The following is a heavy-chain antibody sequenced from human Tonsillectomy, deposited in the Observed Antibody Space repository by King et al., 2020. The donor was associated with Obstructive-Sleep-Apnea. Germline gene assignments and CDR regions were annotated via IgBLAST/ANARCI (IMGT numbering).Heavy chain of an antibody. V-gene: IGHV3-48*04. CDR1: EFTFRSYS. D-gene: IGHD1-1*01. CDR3: ARVSRSLEAFDL. J-gene: IGHJ3*01. Sequence: VQLVESGGGLVQPGGSRRLSCAASEFTFRSYSMNWVRQAPGKGLEWRSYINVVSGIIYYADSVKGRFTISRNDSKKLLFLEINSLRAEDTAVDYCARVSRSLEAFDLWGQGTMVTVSS. CDR2: INVVSGII.